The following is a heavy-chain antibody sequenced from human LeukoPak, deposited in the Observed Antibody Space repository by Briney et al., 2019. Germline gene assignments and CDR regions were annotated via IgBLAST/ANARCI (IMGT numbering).Heavy chain of an antibody. J-gene: IGHJ4*02. CDR3: VRVPSDMRGDY. V-gene: IGHV3-21*01. D-gene: IGHD2-15*01. CDR1: GFAFSSYS. Sequence: GGSLRLSCAASGFAFSSYSMNWVRQAPGKGLEWVSSVSSSSSYIYYADSVKGRFTISRDNAKNSLYLQMNSLRAEDTAVYYCVRVPSDMRGDYWGQGTLVTVSS. CDR2: VSSSSSYI.